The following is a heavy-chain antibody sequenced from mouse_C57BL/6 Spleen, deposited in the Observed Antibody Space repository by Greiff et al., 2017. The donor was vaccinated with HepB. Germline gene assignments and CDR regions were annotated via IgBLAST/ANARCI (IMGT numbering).Heavy chain of an antibody. CDR3: ARDGDGNFYFDY. Sequence: EVKLVESEGGLVQPGSSMKLSCTASGFTFSDYYMAWVRQVPEKGLEWLANINYDGSRSYYLDSLKSRFIISRDNAENILYLQMSSLKSEDTATYYCARDGDGNFYFDYWGQGTTLTVSS. V-gene: IGHV5-16*01. D-gene: IGHD2-1*01. CDR1: GFTFSDYY. CDR2: INYDGSRS. J-gene: IGHJ2*01.